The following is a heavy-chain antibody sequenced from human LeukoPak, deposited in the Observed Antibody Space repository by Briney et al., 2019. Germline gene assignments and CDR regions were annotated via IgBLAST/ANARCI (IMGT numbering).Heavy chain of an antibody. J-gene: IGHJ4*02. CDR3: ARAIDSINGDSGGIYCYFDY. Sequence: SETLSLTCAVSGYSINSGYYWGWIRPTPGKGLEWIGSIYHSGSTYYNPSLKSRVSISVDTSKNQFSLNLGSVTAADTALYFCARAIDSINGDSGGIYCYFDYWGQGTLVPVSS. V-gene: IGHV4-38-2*01. CDR1: GYSINSGYY. CDR2: IYHSGST. D-gene: IGHD4-17*01.